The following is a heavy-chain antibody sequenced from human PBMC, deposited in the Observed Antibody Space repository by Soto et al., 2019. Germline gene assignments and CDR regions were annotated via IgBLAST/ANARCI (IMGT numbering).Heavy chain of an antibody. CDR2: ISGSGGST. Sequence: GGSLRLSCAASGFTFSSYAMSWVRQAPGKGLEWVSAISGSGGSTYYADSVKGRFTISRDNSKNTLYLQMNSLRAEDTAVYYCAKASSHDYGVSGWFDPWGQGTLVTVSS. J-gene: IGHJ5*02. CDR3: AKASSHDYGVSGWFDP. CDR1: GFTFSSYA. V-gene: IGHV3-23*01. D-gene: IGHD4-17*01.